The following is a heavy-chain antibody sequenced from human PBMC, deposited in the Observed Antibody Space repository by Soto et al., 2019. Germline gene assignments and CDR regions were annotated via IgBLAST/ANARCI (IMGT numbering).Heavy chain of an antibody. Sequence: SETLSLTCAVYGGSFSGYYWSWIRQPPGKGLEWIGEINHSGSTNYNPSLKSRVTISVDTSKNQFSLKLSSVTAADTAVYYCARGAFGQTTVTPEYYYYYGMDVWGQGTTVTVSS. CDR2: INHSGST. J-gene: IGHJ6*02. CDR1: GGSFSGYY. D-gene: IGHD4-17*01. CDR3: ARGAFGQTTVTPEYYYYYGMDV. V-gene: IGHV4-34*01.